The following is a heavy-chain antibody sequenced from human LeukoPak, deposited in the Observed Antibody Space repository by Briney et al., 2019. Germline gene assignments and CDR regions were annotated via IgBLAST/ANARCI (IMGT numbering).Heavy chain of an antibody. CDR3: ARTPRFLEWLMDV. V-gene: IGHV3-21*01. D-gene: IGHD3-3*01. CDR1: GFTFSSYS. Sequence: KAGGSLRLSCAASGFTFSSYSMNWVRQAPGKGLEWVSSISSSSSYIYYADSVKGRFTISRDNAKNSLYLQMNSLRAEDTAVYYCARTPRFLEWLMDVWGKGTTVTVSS. J-gene: IGHJ6*04. CDR2: ISSSSSYI.